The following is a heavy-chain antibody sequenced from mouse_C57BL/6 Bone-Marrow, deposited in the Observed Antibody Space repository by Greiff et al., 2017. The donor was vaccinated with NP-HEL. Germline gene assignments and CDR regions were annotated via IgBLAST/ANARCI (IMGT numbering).Heavy chain of an antibody. D-gene: IGHD4-1*01. CDR2: ISSGGDYI. CDR1: GFTFSSYA. J-gene: IGHJ2*01. V-gene: IGHV5-9-1*02. CDR3: TRDPSAGTGGYYFDY. Sequence: EVQLVESGEGLVKPGGSLKLSCAASGFTFSSYAMSWVRQTPEKRLEWVAYISSGGDYIYYADTVKGRFTISRDNARNTLYLQMSSLKSEDTAMYYCTRDPSAGTGGYYFDYWGQGTTLTVSS.